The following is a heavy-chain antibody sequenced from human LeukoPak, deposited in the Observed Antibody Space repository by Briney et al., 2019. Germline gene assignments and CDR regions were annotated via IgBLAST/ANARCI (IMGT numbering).Heavy chain of an antibody. CDR3: ARERRAWGEDF. J-gene: IGHJ4*02. CDR1: GFTFSSYG. V-gene: IGHV1-46*01. D-gene: IGHD3-16*01. Sequence: GGSLRLSCAASGFTFSSYGMHWVRQAPGQGLEWVGLINPNGGNTGYAQRFQGRVTVTTDTSTSTVYMELNSLGSEDTAVYYCARERRAWGEDFWGQGTLVTVSS. CDR2: INPNGGNT.